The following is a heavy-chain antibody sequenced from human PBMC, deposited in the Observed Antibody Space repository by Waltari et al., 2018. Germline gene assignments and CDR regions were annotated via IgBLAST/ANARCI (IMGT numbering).Heavy chain of an antibody. J-gene: IGHJ4*02. CDR2: INPNSGVT. V-gene: IGHV1-2*02. Sequence: QVQLVKSGAEVKKPGASVKVSCKASGYTFTGYYIYWVRQAPGQGLEWMGWINPNSGVTNYAQKFQGRVTMTRDTSISTAYMELSSLRSEDTAVYYCATVSYYYDSSGVYYFDYWGQGTLVTVSS. D-gene: IGHD3-22*01. CDR1: GYTFTGYY. CDR3: ATVSYYYDSSGVYYFDY.